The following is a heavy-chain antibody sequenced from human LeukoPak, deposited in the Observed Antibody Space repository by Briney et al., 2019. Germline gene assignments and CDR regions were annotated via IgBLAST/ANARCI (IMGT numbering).Heavy chain of an antibody. D-gene: IGHD2-2*01. CDR3: ARASRVLVVPAANVPTFFDY. J-gene: IGHJ4*02. Sequence: SVKVSCKASGGTFSSYAISWVRQAPGQGLEWMGGIIPIFGTANYAQKFQGRVTITADESTSTAYMELSSPRSEDTAVYYCARASRVLVVPAANVPTFFDYWGQGTLVTVSS. CDR1: GGTFSSYA. V-gene: IGHV1-69*13. CDR2: IIPIFGTA.